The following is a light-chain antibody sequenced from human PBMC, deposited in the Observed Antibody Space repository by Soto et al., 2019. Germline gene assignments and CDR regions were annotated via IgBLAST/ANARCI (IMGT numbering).Light chain of an antibody. V-gene: IGKV1-39*01. Sequence: DIQMTQSPSSLSASVGDRVTITCRASQNISKYLNWYQQRAGKAPNLLIYSVSTLESWVPSRFSGSGSGADFTLTVSSLEPEDFGSYYCQQSYSTAWTFGQGTRVDIK. CDR2: SVS. CDR3: QQSYSTAWT. J-gene: IGKJ1*01. CDR1: QNISKY.